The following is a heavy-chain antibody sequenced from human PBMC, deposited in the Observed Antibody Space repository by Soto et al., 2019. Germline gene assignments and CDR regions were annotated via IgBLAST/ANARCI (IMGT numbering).Heavy chain of an antibody. V-gene: IGHV3-74*01. CDR2: INTDGSST. Sequence: EVQLVESGGGLVQPGGSLRLSCADSGFSFSSYWMHWVRQGPGKGLVWVSRINTDGSSTNYGDSVKGRFTISRDNAKNTVYLQMKSLGAGDTAVYYCASSPGGCYIDWGQGTMGTVSS. D-gene: IGHD2-8*01. J-gene: IGHJ3*01. CDR3: ASSPGGCYID. CDR1: GFSFSSYW.